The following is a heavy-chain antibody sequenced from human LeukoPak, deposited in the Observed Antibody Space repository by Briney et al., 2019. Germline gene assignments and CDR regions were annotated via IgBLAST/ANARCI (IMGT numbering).Heavy chain of an antibody. V-gene: IGHV3-23*01. Sequence: GGSLRLSCAAPGFTISRYAMTWVRQAPGKGLEWVSAISGGDNSTYYADSVKGRFTISRDNSKNTLYLQMNSLRAEDTAVYYCAKRGANGIAVAGLDYWGPGTLVTVSS. CDR1: GFTISRYA. D-gene: IGHD6-19*01. J-gene: IGHJ4*02. CDR2: ISGGDNST. CDR3: AKRGANGIAVAGLDY.